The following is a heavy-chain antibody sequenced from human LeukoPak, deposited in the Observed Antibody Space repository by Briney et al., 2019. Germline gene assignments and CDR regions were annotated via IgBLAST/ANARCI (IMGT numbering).Heavy chain of an antibody. J-gene: IGHJ5*02. CDR1: GFTFSSYS. V-gene: IGHV3-21*01. D-gene: IGHD6-13*01. Sequence: PGGSLRLSSAASGFTFSSYSMNWVRQAPGKGLEWVSSISSSSSYIYYADSVKGRFTISRDNAKNSLYLQMNSLRAEDTAVYYCARDLIAAAGTNWFDPWGQGTLVTVSS. CDR3: ARDLIAAAGTNWFDP. CDR2: ISSSSSYI.